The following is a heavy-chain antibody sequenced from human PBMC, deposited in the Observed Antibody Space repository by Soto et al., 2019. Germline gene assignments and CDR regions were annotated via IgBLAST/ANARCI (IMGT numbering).Heavy chain of an antibody. CDR3: AYRGLAESPRHY. V-gene: IGHV2-5*01. CDR2: IYWNDDK. J-gene: IGHJ4*02. Sequence: WNFNRLSRSTSGVGVGWIRQPPGKALEWLAPIYWNDDKRYSPSLKSRLTITKDTSKNQVVLTMTNMDPVDTATYYCAYRGLAESPRHYWCTGTVVTV. CDR1: RLSRSTSGVG.